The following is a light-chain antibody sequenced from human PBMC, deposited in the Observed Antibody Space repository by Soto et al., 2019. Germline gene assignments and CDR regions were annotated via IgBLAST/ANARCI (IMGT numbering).Light chain of an antibody. V-gene: IGLV1-40*01. J-gene: IGLJ2*01. CDR2: AND. Sequence: QSVLTQPPSVSGAPGQRVTMSCSGSDSNIGAGHYLNWYQQLPGTAPKVLIYANDNRPSGVPDRFSGSRSGTSASLAITGLQAEDEADYYCQSYDSSLSAVVFGGGTKLTVL. CDR3: QSYDSSLSAVV. CDR1: DSNIGAGHY.